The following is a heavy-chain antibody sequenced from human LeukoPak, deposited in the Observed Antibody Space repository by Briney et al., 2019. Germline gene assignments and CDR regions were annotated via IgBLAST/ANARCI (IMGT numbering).Heavy chain of an antibody. CDR3: ARSALGSGWYWQRRNTPFDY. CDR1: GYTFTSYY. J-gene: IGHJ4*02. Sequence: GASVKVSCKASGYTFTSYYMHWVRQAPGQGLEWMGIINPSGGSTSYAQKFQGRVTMTRDTSTSTVYMELSSLRSEDTAVYYCARSALGSGWYWQRRNTPFDYWGQGTLVTVSS. D-gene: IGHD6-19*01. V-gene: IGHV1-46*01. CDR2: INPSGGST.